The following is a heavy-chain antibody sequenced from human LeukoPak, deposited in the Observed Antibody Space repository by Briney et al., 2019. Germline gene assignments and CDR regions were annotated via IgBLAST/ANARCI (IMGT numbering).Heavy chain of an antibody. J-gene: IGHJ3*02. D-gene: IGHD1-26*01. CDR1: GFTFSSYR. V-gene: IGHV3-23*01. Sequence: GGSLRLSCAASGFTFSSYRMSWVRQAPGKGLGWVSAISGSGGSTYYADSVKGRFTISRDNSKNTLYLQMNSLRAEDTAVYYCARGGSYLSAFDIWGQGTMVTVSS. CDR3: ARGGSYLSAFDI. CDR2: ISGSGGST.